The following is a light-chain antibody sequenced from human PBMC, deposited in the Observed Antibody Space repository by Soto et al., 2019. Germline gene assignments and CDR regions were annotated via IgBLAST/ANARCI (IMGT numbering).Light chain of an antibody. CDR1: QGISSY. V-gene: IGKV1-9*01. CDR3: QQLNSYPQT. J-gene: IGKJ3*01. Sequence: DSQLTQAPSFLSASVGDRVTITCRASQGISSYLAWYQQKPGKAPKLLIYAASTLQSGVPSRFSGSGSGTEFTLTISSLQPEDFATYYCQQLNSYPQTFGPGTKVDIK. CDR2: AAS.